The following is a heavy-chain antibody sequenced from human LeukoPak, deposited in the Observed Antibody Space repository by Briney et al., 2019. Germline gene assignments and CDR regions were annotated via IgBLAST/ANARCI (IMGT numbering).Heavy chain of an antibody. V-gene: IGHV4-39*01. CDR3: ARYSSGWHPNFDY. CDR1: GGSISSSSYY. D-gene: IGHD6-19*01. CDR2: IYYSGST. J-gene: IGHJ4*02. Sequence: SETLSLTCTVSGGSISSSSYYWGWIRQPPGKGLEWIGSIYYSGSTYYNPSLKSRVTISVDTSKNQFSLKLSSVTAADTAVYYCARYSSGWHPNFDYWGQGTLVTVSS.